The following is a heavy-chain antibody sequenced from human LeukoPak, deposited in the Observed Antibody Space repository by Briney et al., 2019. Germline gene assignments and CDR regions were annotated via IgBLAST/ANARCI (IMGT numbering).Heavy chain of an antibody. J-gene: IGHJ3*02. CDR2: INPISGGT. CDR1: GYTFTAHY. V-gene: IGHV1-2*02. D-gene: IGHD3-22*01. Sequence: ASVKVSCKASGYTFTAHYMHWVRQAPGQGLEWMGWINPISGGTKYAQNFQGRVTMTRDTSIRTVYMELSRLRSDDTAVYYCARDYYDNSGFGAFDIWGQGTMVTVSS. CDR3: ARDYYDNSGFGAFDI.